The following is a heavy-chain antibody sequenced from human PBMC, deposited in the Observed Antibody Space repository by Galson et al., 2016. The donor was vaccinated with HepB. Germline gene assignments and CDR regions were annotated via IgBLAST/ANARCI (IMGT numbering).Heavy chain of an antibody. CDR1: GFTFSSYD. CDR3: VREILLVVGYYGMDV. CDR2: IDTAGGT. J-gene: IGHJ6*02. Sequence: SLRLSCAASGFTFSSYDMHWFRQATGKGLEWVSGIDTAGGTSYLGSVKGRFTISRENAKNSLYLQMNSLRVGDTAVYYCVREILLVVGYYGMDVWGQGTLVTVSS. V-gene: IGHV3-13*01. D-gene: IGHD5-18*01.